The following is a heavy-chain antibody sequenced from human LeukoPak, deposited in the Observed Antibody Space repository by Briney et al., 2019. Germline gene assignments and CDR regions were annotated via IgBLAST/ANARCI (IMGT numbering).Heavy chain of an antibody. CDR1: GFTFSRHW. D-gene: IGHD3-16*01. CDR2: ISPDGGTT. CDR3: ARDSSAGGGNTFDY. J-gene: IGHJ4*02. V-gene: IGHV3-74*01. Sequence: GGSLRLSCAASGFTFSRHWMHWVRQVQRKGLVWVSSISPDGGTTNYADSVKGRFTISRDNAKNTLYLQMNSLRGEDTAVYYCARDSSAGGGNTFDYWGQGTLVTVSS.